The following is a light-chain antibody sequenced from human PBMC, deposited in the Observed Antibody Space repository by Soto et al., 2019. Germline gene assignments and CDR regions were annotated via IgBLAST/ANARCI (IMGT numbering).Light chain of an antibody. CDR3: SSYTSNSTYV. CDR2: EVS. J-gene: IGLJ1*01. V-gene: IGLV2-14*01. CDR1: SSDVGAYKF. Sequence: QSALTQPASVSGSPGQSITIFCSGTSSDVGAYKFVSWYRHHPGKAPQVMIYEVSNRPSGVSNRFSGSKSGNTASLTISGLQPEDEGDYYCSSYTSNSTYVFGTGTKVTVL.